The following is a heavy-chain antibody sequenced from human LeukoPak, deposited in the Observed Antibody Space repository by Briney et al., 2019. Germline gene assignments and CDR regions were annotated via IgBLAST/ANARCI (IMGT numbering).Heavy chain of an antibody. CDR1: GYTFTVYY. J-gene: IGHJ5*02. V-gene: IGHV1-2*02. D-gene: IGHD2-2*01. CDR2: INPNSGGT. CDR3: ARDVVVVVPAARGPYNWFDP. Sequence: AAVKDSFKASGYTFTVYYMHGVGQAPGQGVEWMGWINPNSGGTKYTQKFQGMVTMTRDTSISTASMDLSRLRSDDTAVYYCARDVVVVVPAARGPYNWFDPWGQGTLVTVSS.